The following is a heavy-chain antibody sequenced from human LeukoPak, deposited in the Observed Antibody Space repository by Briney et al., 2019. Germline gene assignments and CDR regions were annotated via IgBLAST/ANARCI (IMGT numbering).Heavy chain of an antibody. J-gene: IGHJ4*02. CDR1: GYTFTGYY. CDR2: INPNSGGT. CDR3: ARDSGYYYDSSGYYRKGPFDY. V-gene: IGHV1-2*02. Sequence: ASVKVSYKASGYTFTGYYMHWVRQAPGQGLEWMGWINPNSGGTKHAQKFQGRVTQTRGTSISTAYMELSRLRSDDTAVYYCARDSGYYYDSSGYYRKGPFDYWGQGTLVTVSS. D-gene: IGHD3-22*01.